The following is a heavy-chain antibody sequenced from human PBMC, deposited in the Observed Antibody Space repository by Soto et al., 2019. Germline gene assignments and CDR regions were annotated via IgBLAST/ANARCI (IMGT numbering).Heavy chain of an antibody. Sequence: QVLFVQTGAEVKKPGASVKVSCKASGYNFTTYAIHWVRQAPGQRLEWMGWINTGKGNTKYSQKFQGRVTITRDTSASTAYMELSSLRSGDTAVYYCARDPWGGAVDAFDIWGQGTMVTVSS. D-gene: IGHD3-10*01. CDR1: GYNFTTYA. CDR2: INTGKGNT. CDR3: ARDPWGGAVDAFDI. J-gene: IGHJ3*02. V-gene: IGHV1-3*04.